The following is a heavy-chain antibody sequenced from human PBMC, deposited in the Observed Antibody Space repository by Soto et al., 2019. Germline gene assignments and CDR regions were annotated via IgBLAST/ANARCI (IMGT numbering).Heavy chain of an antibody. D-gene: IGHD3-10*01. V-gene: IGHV3-21*01. J-gene: IGHJ4*02. CDR2: ISGTSDYR. CDR3: ARDRSYYGSCSYSPFHY. CDR1: GFSFSTSS. Sequence: GGSLRLSCAGSGFSFSTSSMNWVRQAPGKELEWVSAISGTSDYRYYADSVKGRFTISRDNAKNSLFPQMNSLRVEDTAVYHCARDRSYYGSCSYSPFHYCGQGT.